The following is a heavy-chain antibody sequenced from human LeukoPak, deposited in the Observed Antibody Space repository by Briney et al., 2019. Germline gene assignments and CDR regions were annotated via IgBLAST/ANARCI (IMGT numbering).Heavy chain of an antibody. CDR3: ARSQRRPTRGYYYYYMDV. V-gene: IGHV4-4*07. CDR1: GGSISSYY. CDR2: IYTSGST. D-gene: IGHD6-25*01. J-gene: IGHJ6*03. Sequence: PSETLSLTCTVSGGSISSYYWSWIRQPAGKGLEWIGRIYTSGSTNYNPSLKSRVTMSVDTSKNQFSLKLSSVTAADTAVYYCARSQRRPTRGYYYYYMDVWGKGTTVTVSS.